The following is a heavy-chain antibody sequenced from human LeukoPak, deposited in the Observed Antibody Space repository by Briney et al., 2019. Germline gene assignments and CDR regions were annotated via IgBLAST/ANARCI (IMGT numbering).Heavy chain of an antibody. D-gene: IGHD4-17*01. CDR3: ARDPGDYVGNDAFDI. CDR1: AFTLSTSG. V-gene: IGHV3-33*01. CDR2: IWYDGSNK. J-gene: IGHJ3*02. Sequence: PGISRSPSHAPSAFTLSTSGMHWARHPQGNGLEWAAVIWYDGSNKYYADSVKCRFTVSRDNSKNTVYLQMNSLRAEDTAVYYCARDPGDYVGNDAFDIWGQGTMVTVSS.